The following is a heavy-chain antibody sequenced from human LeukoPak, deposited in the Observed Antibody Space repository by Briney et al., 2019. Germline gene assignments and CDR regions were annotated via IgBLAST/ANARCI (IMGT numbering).Heavy chain of an antibody. D-gene: IGHD5-12*01. CDR1: GESFSEYY. CDR2: INHSGGT. J-gene: IGHJ5*02. Sequence: SETLSLTCAVYGESFSEYYWSWIRQPPGKGLEWIGQINHSGGTNYHPSLKTRVTISLDTSKNQVSLQLRSVTAADTAVYYCAFEGPVSGYAFDPWGQGALVAVSS. CDR3: AFEGPVSGYAFDP. V-gene: IGHV4-34*01.